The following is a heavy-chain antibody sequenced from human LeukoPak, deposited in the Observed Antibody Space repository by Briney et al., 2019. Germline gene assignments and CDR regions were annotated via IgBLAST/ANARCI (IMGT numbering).Heavy chain of an antibody. J-gene: IGHJ4*02. CDR3: ARTLSNAYSSGWTSFDY. Sequence: ASVKASCKASGYTFTSYYMHWVRQAPGQGLEWMGVINPSGGSTNYAQKFQGRVTMTRDTSTSTVYMELSSLRSEDTAVYYCARTLSNAYSSGWTSFDYWGQGTLVAVSS. CDR1: GYTFTSYY. CDR2: INPSGGST. V-gene: IGHV1-46*01. D-gene: IGHD6-19*01.